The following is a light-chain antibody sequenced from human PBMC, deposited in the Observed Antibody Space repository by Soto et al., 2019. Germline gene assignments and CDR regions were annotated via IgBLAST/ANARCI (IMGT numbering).Light chain of an antibody. V-gene: IGKV1-39*02. CDR2: GAS. CDR3: QKGYSSPAN. Sequence: DIQLTQSPSVLSASVGDRVTRTCRASQSIGKHLNWYQQKPGKAPKFLIYGASTLQSGVPSRFTGSGSGTDFTLTVNSLQAEDFATYYCQKGYSSPANFGQGTRLEIK. CDR1: QSIGKH. J-gene: IGKJ5*01.